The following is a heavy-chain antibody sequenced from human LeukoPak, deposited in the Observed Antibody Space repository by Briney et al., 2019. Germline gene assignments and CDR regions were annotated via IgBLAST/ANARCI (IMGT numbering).Heavy chain of an antibody. V-gene: IGHV1-46*01. CDR3: ARDRGYSYLVDY. CDR1: GYTLTSYY. J-gene: IGHJ4*02. Sequence: ASVKVSCTASGYTLTSYYMHWVRQAPGQGLEWMGIITTSGGSTSYAQKFQGRVTMTRDTSTSTVYMELSSLRSEDTAVYYCARDRGYSYLVDYWGQGTLVTVSS. CDR2: ITTSGGST. D-gene: IGHD5-18*01.